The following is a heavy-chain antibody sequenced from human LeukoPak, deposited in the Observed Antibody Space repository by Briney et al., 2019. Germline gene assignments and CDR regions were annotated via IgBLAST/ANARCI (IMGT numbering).Heavy chain of an antibody. J-gene: IGHJ4*02. CDR3: ARGGKSDYVWGSYRHQSRVKHDY. V-gene: IGHV3-30-3*01. D-gene: IGHD3-16*02. CDR1: GFTFSSYA. CDR2: ISYDGSNK. Sequence: PGGSLRLSCAASGFTFSSYAMHWVRQAPGKGLEWVAVISYDGSNKYYAESVKGRFTISRDNSKNTLYLQMNSLRAEDTAVYYCARGGKSDYVWGSYRHQSRVKHDYWGQGTLVTVSS.